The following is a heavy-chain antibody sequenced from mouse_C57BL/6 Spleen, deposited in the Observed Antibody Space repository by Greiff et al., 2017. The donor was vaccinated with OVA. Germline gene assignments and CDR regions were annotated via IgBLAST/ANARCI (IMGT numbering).Heavy chain of an antibody. J-gene: IGHJ4*01. CDR1: GYTFTSYW. V-gene: IGHV1-59*01. CDR2: IDPSDSYT. Sequence: VQLQQPGAELVRPGTSVKLSCKASGYTFTSYWMHWVKQRPGQGLEWIGVIDPSDSYTNYNQKFKGKATLTVDTSSSTAYMQLSSLTSEDSAVYYCARRGAYDGYYVAMDYWGQGTSVTVSS. D-gene: IGHD2-3*01. CDR3: ARRGAYDGYYVAMDY.